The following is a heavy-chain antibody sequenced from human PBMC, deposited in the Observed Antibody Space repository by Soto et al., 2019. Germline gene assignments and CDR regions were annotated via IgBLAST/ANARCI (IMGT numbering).Heavy chain of an antibody. CDR2: IRWNDDK. J-gene: IGHJ4*02. Sequence: QITLKESGPTLVKPTQTLTLTCTFSGFSLSTSEVGVGWIRQPPGKALAWLAIIRWNDDKRYSPSLKSGLTSTEDTSKNQVVLTVPNVDPVETATYYCAHVEGYSLDYWGGGALVTGSS. CDR1: GFSLSTSEVG. V-gene: IGHV2-5*01. D-gene: IGHD1-26*01. CDR3: AHVEGYSLDY.